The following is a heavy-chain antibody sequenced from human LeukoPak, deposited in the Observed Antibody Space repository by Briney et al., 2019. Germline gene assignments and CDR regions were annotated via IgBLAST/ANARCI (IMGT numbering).Heavy chain of an antibody. CDR2: IHPSGGGT. J-gene: IGHJ4*02. Sequence: ASVKVSCKASGYTFTSYGISWVRQAPGQGLEWMGIIHPSGGGTSYAQKFQGRVTMTSDMSTNTLYMELSSLRSEDTAVYYCARSACSGDGCFLDYWGQGTLLTVSS. D-gene: IGHD2-15*01. V-gene: IGHV1-46*01. CDR1: GYTFTSYG. CDR3: ARSACSGDGCFLDY.